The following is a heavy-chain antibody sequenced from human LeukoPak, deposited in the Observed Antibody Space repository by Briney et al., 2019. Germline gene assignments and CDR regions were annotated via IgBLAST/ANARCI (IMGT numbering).Heavy chain of an antibody. CDR2: ISGRSGST. CDR1: GFTFSSYG. Sequence: GGSLTLSCAASGFTFSSYGMSWVRQAAGEGLEWVSAISGRSGSTYYADSVKGRFTISRDNSKNTLYLQMNSLRAEDTAVYYRAKTALWGGYYDSSGYYDYWGQGTLVTVSS. CDR3: AKTALWGGYYDSSGYYDY. J-gene: IGHJ4*02. D-gene: IGHD3-22*01. V-gene: IGHV3-23*01.